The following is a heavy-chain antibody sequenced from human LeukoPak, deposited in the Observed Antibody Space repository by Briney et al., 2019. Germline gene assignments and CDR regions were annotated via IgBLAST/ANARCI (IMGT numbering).Heavy chain of an antibody. J-gene: IGHJ5*02. CDR1: GFTFSDYY. D-gene: IGHD6-13*01. V-gene: IGHV3-11*01. CDR2: ISSSGSTI. Sequence: GGSLRLSCAASGFTFSDYYMSWIRQAPGKGLEWVSYISSSGSTIYYADPVKGRFTISRDNAKNSLYLQMNSLRAEDTAVYYCARGVAAAGTRWFDPWGQGTLVTVSS. CDR3: ARGVAAAGTRWFDP.